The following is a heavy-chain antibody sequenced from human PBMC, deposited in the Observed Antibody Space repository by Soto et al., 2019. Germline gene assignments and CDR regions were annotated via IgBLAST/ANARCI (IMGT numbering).Heavy chain of an antibody. D-gene: IGHD3-10*01. CDR1: GFTFSSYG. J-gene: IGHJ6*03. CDR3: ARAGGDWTLWFGNHYYYYYFMDV. V-gene: IGHV3-30*03. CDR2: ISYDGSNK. Sequence: HPGGSLRLSCAASGFTFSSYGMHWVRQAPGKGLEWVAVISYDGSNKYYADSVKGRFTISRDNSKNTLYLQMNSLRAEDTAVYYCARAGGDWTLWFGNHYYYYYFMDVWGKGTTVTVSS.